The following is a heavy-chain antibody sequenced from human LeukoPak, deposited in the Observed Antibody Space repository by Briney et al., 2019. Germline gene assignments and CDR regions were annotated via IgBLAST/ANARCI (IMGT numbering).Heavy chain of an antibody. Sequence: PGGSLRLSCAASGFTFSDYAMCWVRQAPGMGREWVSAISGNGVSTYYADSVKGRFTIFRDNSKNMLYLQLNSLRVEDTAVYYCAKAPLAAAETEYFQHWGQGTLVTVSS. CDR3: AKAPLAAAETEYFQH. J-gene: IGHJ1*01. V-gene: IGHV3-23*01. CDR1: GFTFSDYA. CDR2: ISGNGVST. D-gene: IGHD6-13*01.